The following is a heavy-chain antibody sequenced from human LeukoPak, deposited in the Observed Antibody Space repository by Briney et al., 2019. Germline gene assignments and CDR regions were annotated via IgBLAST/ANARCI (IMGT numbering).Heavy chain of an antibody. CDR3: ARGLTAAGTQALNN. J-gene: IGHJ4*02. Sequence: ASVKVSCKASGGTFSSYAISWVRQAPGQGLEWMGRIIPILGIANYAQKFQGRVTITADKPTSTAYMELSSLRSEDTAVYYCARGLTAAGTQALNNWGQGTLVTVSS. CDR1: GGTFSSYA. CDR2: IIPILGIA. D-gene: IGHD6-13*01. V-gene: IGHV1-69*04.